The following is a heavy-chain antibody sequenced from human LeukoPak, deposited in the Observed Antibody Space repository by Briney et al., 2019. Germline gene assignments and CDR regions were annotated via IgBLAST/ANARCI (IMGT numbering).Heavy chain of an antibody. CDR2: IIPILGIA. CDR3: AKEGESWDYYMDV. D-gene: IGHD3-10*01. J-gene: IGHJ6*03. V-gene: IGHV1-69*04. Sequence: SVKVSCKASGGTFSSYAISWVRQAPGQGLEWMGRIIPILGIANYAQKFQGRVTITADKSTSTAYMELSSLRSEDTAVYYCAKEGESWDYYMDVWGKGTTVTVSS. CDR1: GGTFSSYA.